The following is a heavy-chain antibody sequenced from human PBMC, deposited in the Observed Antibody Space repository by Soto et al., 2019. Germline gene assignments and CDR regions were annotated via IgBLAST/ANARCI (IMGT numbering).Heavy chain of an antibody. V-gene: IGHV3-74*01. CDR2: INSDGSST. J-gene: IGHJ6*02. CDR3: ARGLKPHYGTDI. Sequence: GGSLRLSCAASGFTFTSYWMHWVRQAPGKGLVWVSRINSDGSSTSYADSVKGRFTISRDNAKNTLYLQMDSLRAEDTAVFYCARGLKPHYGTDIWGPGPTLTVSS. CDR1: GFTFTSYW.